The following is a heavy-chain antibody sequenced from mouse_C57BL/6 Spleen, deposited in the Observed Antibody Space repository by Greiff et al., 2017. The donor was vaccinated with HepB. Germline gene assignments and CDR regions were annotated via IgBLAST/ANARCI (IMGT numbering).Heavy chain of an antibody. Sequence: QVQLQQPGAELVKPGASVKLSCKASGYTFTSYWMHWVKQRPGRGLEWIGRNDPNSGGTKYNEKFKSKATLTVDKPSSTAYMQLSSLTSEDSAVYYCARFFITTGYFDYWGQGTTLTVSS. CDR3: ARFFITTGYFDY. V-gene: IGHV1-72*01. D-gene: IGHD1-1*01. CDR1: GYTFTSYW. CDR2: NDPNSGGT. J-gene: IGHJ2*01.